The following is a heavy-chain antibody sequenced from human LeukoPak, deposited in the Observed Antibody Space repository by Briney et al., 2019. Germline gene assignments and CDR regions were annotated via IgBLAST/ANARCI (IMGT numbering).Heavy chain of an antibody. V-gene: IGHV3-11*06. D-gene: IGHD5-18*01. CDR3: ARDSDTAMVNPTDAFDI. CDR1: GFTFSDYY. J-gene: IGHJ3*02. CDR2: ISSSSSYT. Sequence: PGGSLRLSCAASGFTFSDYYMSWIRQAPGKGLEWVLYISSSSSYTNYADSVKGRFTISRDNAKNSLYLQMNSLRAEDTAVYYCARDSDTAMVNPTDAFDIWGQGTMVTVSS.